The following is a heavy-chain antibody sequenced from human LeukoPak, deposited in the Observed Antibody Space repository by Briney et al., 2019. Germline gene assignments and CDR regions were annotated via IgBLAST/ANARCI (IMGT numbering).Heavy chain of an antibody. CDR3: AREYDDDYYYYGMDV. Sequence: GGSLRLSCAASGFTFSDYYMSWIRQAPGKGLEWVSYISSSGSTIYYADSVKGRFTISRANAKNSLYLQMNSLRAEDTAVYYRAREYDDDYYYYGMDVWGQGTTVTVSS. CDR1: GFTFSDYY. J-gene: IGHJ6*02. D-gene: IGHD3-3*01. CDR2: ISSSGSTI. V-gene: IGHV3-11*01.